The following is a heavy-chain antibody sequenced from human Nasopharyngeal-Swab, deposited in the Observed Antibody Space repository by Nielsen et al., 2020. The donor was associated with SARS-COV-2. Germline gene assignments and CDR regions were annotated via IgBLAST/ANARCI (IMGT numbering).Heavy chain of an antibody. J-gene: IGHJ3*02. CDR3: ARGVVSGSYGSLTDAFEI. CDR1: GGTFRTYA. Sequence: SVKVSCKASGGTFRTYAISWVRQAPGQGLEWMGGIIPIFGTANYAQKFQGRVTITADSSPSTAYMELSSLGSEDTAVYYCARGVVSGSYGSLTDAFEIWGQGTMVTVSS. CDR2: IIPIFGTA. D-gene: IGHD1-26*01. V-gene: IGHV1-69*06.